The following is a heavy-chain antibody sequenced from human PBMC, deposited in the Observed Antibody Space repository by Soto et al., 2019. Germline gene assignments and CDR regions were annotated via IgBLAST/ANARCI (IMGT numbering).Heavy chain of an antibody. Sequence: SGGSLRLSCAASGFTFSSYNMNWVRQAPGKGLEWVSSISSSSSYIYYADSVKGRFTISRDNSKNTLYLQMNSLRAEDTAVYYCAKDRSVSIAVADPPYYYGMDVWGQGTTVTVSS. D-gene: IGHD6-19*01. CDR2: ISSSSSYI. CDR3: AKDRSVSIAVADPPYYYGMDV. CDR1: GFTFSSYN. J-gene: IGHJ6*02. V-gene: IGHV3-21*01.